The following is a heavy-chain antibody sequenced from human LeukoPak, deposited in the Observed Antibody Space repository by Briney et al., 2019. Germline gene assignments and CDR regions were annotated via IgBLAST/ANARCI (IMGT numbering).Heavy chain of an antibody. J-gene: IGHJ4*02. V-gene: IGHV5-51*01. D-gene: IGHD1-14*01. CDR2: IYPGDSDT. CDR3: ARKSRNLHDY. CDR1: GYSFTSYW. Sequence: GESLKISCKGSGYSFTSYWIGWVRQMPGKGREWMGSIYPGDSDTRYSPSFQGQVTISADKSISTPYLQWSSLRASDPAMYYCARKSRNLHDYWGQGTLVTVSS.